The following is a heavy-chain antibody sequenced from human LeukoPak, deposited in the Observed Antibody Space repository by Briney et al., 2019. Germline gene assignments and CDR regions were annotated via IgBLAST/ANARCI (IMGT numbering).Heavy chain of an antibody. J-gene: IGHJ4*02. CDR2: ISGSGGST. CDR3: AKGPRASGWTYFDY. V-gene: IGHV3-23*01. Sequence: GGSLRLSCAASGFTFSSYAMSWVRQAPGKGLEWVSVISGSGGSTYSAESVKGRSTISRDNSKNTLYLQMNSLRVEDTAVYYCAKGPRASGWTYFDYWGQGTLVTVSS. D-gene: IGHD6-19*01. CDR1: GFTFSSYA.